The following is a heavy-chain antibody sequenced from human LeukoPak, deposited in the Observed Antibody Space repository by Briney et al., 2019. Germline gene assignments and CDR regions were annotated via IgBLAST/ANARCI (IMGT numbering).Heavy chain of an antibody. V-gene: IGHV3-48*04. D-gene: IGHD5-12*01. Sequence: GGSLRLSCAASGFTFSSYSMNWVRQAPGKGLEWVSYISSSSSTIYYADSVKGRFTISRDNAKNSLYLQMNSLRVEDTAVYYCARRQGYGDYWGQGTLVTVSS. J-gene: IGHJ4*02. CDR2: ISSSSSTI. CDR3: ARRQGYGDY. CDR1: GFTFSSYS.